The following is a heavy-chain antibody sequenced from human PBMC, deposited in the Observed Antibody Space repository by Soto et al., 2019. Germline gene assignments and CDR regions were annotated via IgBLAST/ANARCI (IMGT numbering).Heavy chain of an antibody. CDR2: IDHDGIGT. CDR3: GSGFEY. Sequence: GGSLRLSCAASGFTFTNYWMHWVRQAPGRGLVWVSRIDHDGIGTSYADSVKGRFTISRDNAKNMVYLEMNSLRAEDTAVYYCGSGFEYWGQGTLVTVSS. V-gene: IGHV3-74*01. CDR1: GFTFTNYW. J-gene: IGHJ4*02.